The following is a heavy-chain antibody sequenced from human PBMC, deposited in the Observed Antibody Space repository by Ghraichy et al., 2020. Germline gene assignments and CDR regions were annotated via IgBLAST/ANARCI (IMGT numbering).Heavy chain of an antibody. CDR3: VRHSPTYDTRGYYNDWYFDL. Sequence: SETLSLTCTVSGDSIISYYWSWIRLPPGKAPEWIASIYYTGGADHNPSLARRGIISQDTSKNQVSLDLRSVTAADTAVYYCVRHSPTYDTRGYYNDWYFDLWGRGTLVTVSS. CDR1: GDSIISYY. V-gene: IGHV4-59*08. J-gene: IGHJ2*01. D-gene: IGHD3-22*01. CDR2: IYYTGGA.